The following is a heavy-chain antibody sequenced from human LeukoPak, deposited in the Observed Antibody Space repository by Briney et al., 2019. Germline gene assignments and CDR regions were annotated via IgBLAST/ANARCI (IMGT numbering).Heavy chain of an antibody. CDR2: MNPNSGNT. CDR3: ARAGHCSSTSCYPRGWFDP. J-gene: IGHJ5*02. V-gene: IGHV1-8*01. Sequence: ASVKVSCKASGYTFTSYDINWVRQATGQGLEWMGWMNPNSGNTGYAQKFQGRVTMTRNTSISTAYMELSSLRSEDTAVYYCARAGHCSSTSCYPRGWFDPWGQGTLVTVSS. D-gene: IGHD2-2*01. CDR1: GYTFTSYD.